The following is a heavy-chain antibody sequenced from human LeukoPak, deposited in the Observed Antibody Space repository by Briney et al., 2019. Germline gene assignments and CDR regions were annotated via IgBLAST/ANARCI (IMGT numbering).Heavy chain of an antibody. CDR1: GGTFSSYA. CDR2: IIPIFGTA. J-gene: IGHJ4*02. D-gene: IGHD3-22*01. V-gene: IGHV1-69*05. CDR3: ARSAVRDYYDSSGYYGYFDY. Sequence: GSSVKVSCKASGGTFSSYAIGWVRQAPGQGLEWMGGIIPIFGTANYAQKFQGRVTITTDESTSTAYMELSSLRSEDTAVYYCARSAVRDYYDSSGYYGYFDYWGQGTLVTVSS.